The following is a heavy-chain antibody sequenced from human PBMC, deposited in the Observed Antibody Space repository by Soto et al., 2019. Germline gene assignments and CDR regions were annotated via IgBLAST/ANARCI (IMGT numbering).Heavy chain of an antibody. J-gene: IGHJ6*02. Sequence: SATLSLNCTVSCVSIPSPPYSWGWICKPPGKGLEWIGTFYYSGSTNYNPSLESRVTISVDTSKNQFSLKVSSVTAADTAVYYCARLGGYCSSTSCYGYYGMDVWGQGTTVT. D-gene: IGHD2-2*01. V-gene: IGHV4-39*01. CDR1: CVSIPSPPYS. CDR3: ARLGGYCSSTSCYGYYGMDV. CDR2: FYYSGST.